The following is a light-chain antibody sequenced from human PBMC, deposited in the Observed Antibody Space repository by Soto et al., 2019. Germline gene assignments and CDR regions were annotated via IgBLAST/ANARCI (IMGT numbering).Light chain of an antibody. Sequence: ETELTQSPATLSLSPGERATLSCRASQSISDYLAWYQQKPGQAPRLLIYAASSRASGVPARFSGSGSGTDFTLTISSLEPEDCAVYYCQQCSNWPRTFGQGTKVDIK. J-gene: IGKJ1*01. CDR2: AAS. CDR3: QQCSNWPRT. V-gene: IGKV3-11*01. CDR1: QSISDY.